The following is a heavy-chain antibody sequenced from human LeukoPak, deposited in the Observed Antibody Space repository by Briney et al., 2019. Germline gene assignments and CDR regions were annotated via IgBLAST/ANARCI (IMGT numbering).Heavy chain of an antibody. D-gene: IGHD2-2*02. CDR2: IYTTGST. Sequence: SETLSLTCTVSGGSINSGSYYWNWIRQSAGKGLEWIGHIYTTGSTNYSPSLRSRVTISLDTSKNQFSLKLNSVTAADTAVYYCARCTSISCYNFDYWGQGTLVTVSS. CDR3: ARCTSISCYNFDY. CDR1: GGSINSGSYY. J-gene: IGHJ4*02. V-gene: IGHV4-61*09.